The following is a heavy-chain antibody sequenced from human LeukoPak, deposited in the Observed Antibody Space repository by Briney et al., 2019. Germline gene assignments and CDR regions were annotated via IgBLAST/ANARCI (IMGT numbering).Heavy chain of an antibody. CDR1: GYTFTSYD. D-gene: IGHD3-22*01. V-gene: IGHV1-8*01. Sequence: ASVKVSCKASGYTFTSYDINWVRQATGQGLEWRGWMNPNSGNTGYAQKFQGRVTMTRNTSISTAYMELSSLRSEDTAVYSCARGTYYYDSSGYRFDYWGQGTLVTVSS. CDR2: MNPNSGNT. J-gene: IGHJ4*02. CDR3: ARGTYYYDSSGYRFDY.